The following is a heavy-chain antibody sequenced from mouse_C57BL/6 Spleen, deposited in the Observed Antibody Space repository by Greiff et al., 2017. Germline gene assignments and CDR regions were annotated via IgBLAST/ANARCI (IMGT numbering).Heavy chain of an antibody. CDR1: GYAFTNYV. J-gene: IGHJ2*01. CDR3: ARGGTVVADY. D-gene: IGHD1-1*01. V-gene: IGHV1-54*01. CDR2: INPGSGGT. Sequence: VMLVESGAELVRPGTSVKVSCKASGYAFTNYVIEWVKQRPGQGLEWIGVINPGSGGTNYNEKFKGKATLTADKSSSTVYMQLSSLTSEDSAVYFGARGGTVVADYWGQGTTLTVSS.